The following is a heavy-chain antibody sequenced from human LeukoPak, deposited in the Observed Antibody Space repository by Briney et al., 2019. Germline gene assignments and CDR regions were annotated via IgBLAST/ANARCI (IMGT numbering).Heavy chain of an antibody. CDR3: ASLGPWDSSGYYPDY. CDR2: ISAYNGNT. V-gene: IGHV1-18*01. CDR1: GYTFTSYG. J-gene: IGHJ4*02. Sequence: GASVKVSCKASGYTFTSYGISWVRQAPGQGLEWMGWISAYNGNTNYAQKLQGRVTMTTDTSTSTAYMELRSLRSDDTAVYYCASLGPWDSSGYYPDYWGQGTLVTVSS. D-gene: IGHD3-22*01.